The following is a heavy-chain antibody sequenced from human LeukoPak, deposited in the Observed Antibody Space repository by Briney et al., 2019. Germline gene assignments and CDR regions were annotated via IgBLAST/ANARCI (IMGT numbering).Heavy chain of an antibody. V-gene: IGHV4-59*02. CDR1: GGSVSDYY. CDR3: ARESGSYLWRSWLNP. J-gene: IGHJ5*02. Sequence: SETLSLTCTISGGSVSDYYWSWIRQSPGKGLEWIGYIYHTGSTSYSPSLKSRVTISIDTSKNQFSLKVISVTAADTAIYYCARESGSYLWRSWLNPWGQGTLVTVSS. CDR2: IYHTGST. D-gene: IGHD3-16*01.